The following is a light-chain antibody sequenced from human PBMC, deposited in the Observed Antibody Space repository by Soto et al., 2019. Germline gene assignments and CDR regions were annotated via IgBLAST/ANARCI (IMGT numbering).Light chain of an antibody. Sequence: DIQMTQSPSSLSASVGDRVNITCRASQGISKYLAWFQQQPGKAPTSMIYAASSLKSGVPSRFSGIESVTYFTITISSLQPEDFAIYYCQQYNSKPLTFGGGTKVEIK. CDR3: QQYNSKPLT. J-gene: IGKJ4*01. CDR1: QGISKY. CDR2: AAS. V-gene: IGKV1-16*01.